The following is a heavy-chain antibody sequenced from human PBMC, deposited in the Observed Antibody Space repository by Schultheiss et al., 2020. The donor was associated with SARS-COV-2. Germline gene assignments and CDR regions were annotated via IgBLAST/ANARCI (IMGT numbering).Heavy chain of an antibody. CDR2: ISSSSSYI. CDR1: GFTFSSYS. V-gene: IGHV3-21*04. CDR3: ARVGIEGYFDL. Sequence: GESLKISCAASGFTFSSYSMNWVRQAPGKGLEWVSSISSSSSYIYYLDSVKGRFTISRDNSKNTLYLQMNSLRAEDTAVYYCARVGIEGYFDLWGRGTLVTVSS. D-gene: IGHD1-14*01. J-gene: IGHJ2*01.